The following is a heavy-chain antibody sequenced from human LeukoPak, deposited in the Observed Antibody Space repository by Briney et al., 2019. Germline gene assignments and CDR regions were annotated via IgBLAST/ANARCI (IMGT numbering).Heavy chain of an antibody. Sequence: GGSLRLSCAAPGFTLSGYNMNWVRQAPGKGLEWVSYISSSSSTIYYADSVKGRFTISRDNAKNSLYLQVNSLRAEDMAVYYCARKLLYVYGMDVWGQGTTVTVSS. D-gene: IGHD2/OR15-2a*01. J-gene: IGHJ6*02. CDR2: ISSSSSTI. CDR1: GFTLSGYN. V-gene: IGHV3-48*04. CDR3: ARKLLYVYGMDV.